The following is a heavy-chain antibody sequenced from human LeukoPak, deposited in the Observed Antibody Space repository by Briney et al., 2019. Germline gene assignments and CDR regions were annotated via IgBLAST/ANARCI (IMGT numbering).Heavy chain of an antibody. V-gene: IGHV4-59*08. CDR3: ARHMSVSYDAFDL. Sequence: TPSETLSLTCTVSGGSISTFYWTWVRQPPGKGLEWIGYIYYSGSAKYNPSLESRVTISVDASKNQFSLTVTSVTAADTAVYYCARHMSVSYDAFDLWGRGTTVTVSS. CDR1: GGSISTFY. J-gene: IGHJ3*01. CDR2: IYYSGSA. D-gene: IGHD3-10*01.